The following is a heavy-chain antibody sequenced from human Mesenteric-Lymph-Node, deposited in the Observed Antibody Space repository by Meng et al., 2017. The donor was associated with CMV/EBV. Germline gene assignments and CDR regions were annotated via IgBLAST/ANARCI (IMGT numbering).Heavy chain of an antibody. D-gene: IGHD2-8*01. J-gene: IGHJ6*02. CDR2: ISGDSNYI. Sequence: GESLKISCAASGFSFSSYSMNWVRQAPGKGLEWVSSISGDSNYIYYAESVRGRFTSSRDNAKNSLYLQMNSLRAEDTAVYYCARGSYCTNGVCPDTRYNYGMDVWGQGTTVTVSS. CDR3: ARGSYCTNGVCPDTRYNYGMDV. V-gene: IGHV3-21*01. CDR1: GFSFSSYS.